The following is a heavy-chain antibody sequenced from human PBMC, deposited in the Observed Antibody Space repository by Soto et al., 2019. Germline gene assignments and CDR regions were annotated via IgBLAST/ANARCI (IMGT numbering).Heavy chain of an antibody. D-gene: IGHD3-16*02. CDR3: ARWSHILYDYVWGSYRYYGMDV. Sequence: SEALSLTCTVSGGSISSCGYYWSWIRQHPGKGLEWIGYIYYSGSTYYNPSLKSRVTISVDTSKNQFSLKLSSVTAADTAVYYCARWSHILYDYVWGSYRYYGMDVWGRGTTVTVSS. J-gene: IGHJ6*02. CDR1: GGSISSCGYY. CDR2: IYYSGST. V-gene: IGHV4-31*03.